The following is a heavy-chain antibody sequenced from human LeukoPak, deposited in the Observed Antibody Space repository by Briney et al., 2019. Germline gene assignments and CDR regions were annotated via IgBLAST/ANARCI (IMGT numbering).Heavy chain of an antibody. D-gene: IGHD3-22*01. V-gene: IGHV3-15*07. CDR2: IRSKAAGGTT. CDR1: GFTFTNTW. Sequence: GGSLRLSCVASGFTFTNTWINWVRQAPGRGLEWVGRIRSKAAGGTTEYAAPVKGRFTISRDDSKNTLYLQMNSQVTDDTAVYYCALGSANYDSSDFDCWGQGTLVTVSS. CDR3: ALGSANYDSSDFDC. J-gene: IGHJ4*02.